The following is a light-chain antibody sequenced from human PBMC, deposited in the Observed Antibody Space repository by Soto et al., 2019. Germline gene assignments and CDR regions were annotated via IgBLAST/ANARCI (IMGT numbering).Light chain of an antibody. CDR2: GTS. CDR3: QQFGRSPPSWT. Sequence: ETVVTQSPGTLSLSPGERATLSCRASQSVSSNYLAWYQQKPGQAPRLLMYGTSTRATGIPDRFSGSGSGTDFTLTIRRLEPEDFAVYYCQQFGRSPPSWTFGQGTKVEI. V-gene: IGKV3-20*01. J-gene: IGKJ1*01. CDR1: QSVSSNY.